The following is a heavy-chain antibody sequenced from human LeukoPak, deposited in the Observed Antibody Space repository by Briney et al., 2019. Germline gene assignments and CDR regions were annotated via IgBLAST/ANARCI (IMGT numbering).Heavy chain of an antibody. Sequence: SETLSLTCTVSGGSINSYYWSWIRQPAGKGLEWIGRIFTSGSTNNNPSLKSRVTMSVDTSKNQFSLKLSSVTAADTAVYYCASGWELLTFDYWGQGTLVTVSS. D-gene: IGHD1-26*01. J-gene: IGHJ4*02. CDR2: IFTSGST. CDR3: ASGWELLTFDY. V-gene: IGHV4-4*07. CDR1: GGSINSYY.